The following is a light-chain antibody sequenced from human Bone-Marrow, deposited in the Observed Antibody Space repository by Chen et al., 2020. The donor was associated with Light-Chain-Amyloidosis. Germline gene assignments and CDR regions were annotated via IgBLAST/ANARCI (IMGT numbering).Light chain of an antibody. V-gene: IGLV3-21*02. CDR3: QVWDRSSDRPV. CDR2: DDS. Sequence: SYVLTQPSSVSVAPGQTATIACGGNNIGSTSVHWYQQTPGQAPLLVVYDDSDRPSGIPERLSGSCCGNTASRTSRRVEAGDEADYYCQVWDRSSDRPVFGGGTKLTVL. CDR1: NIGSTS. J-gene: IGLJ3*02.